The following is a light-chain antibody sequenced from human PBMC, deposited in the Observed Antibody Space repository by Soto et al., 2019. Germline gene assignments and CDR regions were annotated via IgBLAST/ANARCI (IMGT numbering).Light chain of an antibody. CDR3: QHYNSWPT. Sequence: EIVMTQSPATLSVSPGEGATLSCRASQSVSSNLAWYQQKPGQAPRLLIYGASTRASGIPARFSGSGSGTEFTLTISSLQSEDSALYYCQHYNSWPTFGPGTKGDVK. CDR1: QSVSSN. J-gene: IGKJ3*01. CDR2: GAS. V-gene: IGKV3-15*01.